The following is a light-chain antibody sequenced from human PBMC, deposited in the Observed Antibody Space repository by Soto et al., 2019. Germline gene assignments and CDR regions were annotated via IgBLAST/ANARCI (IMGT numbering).Light chain of an antibody. Sequence: EIVLTQSPGTLSLSPGERATLSCRASQSVSSSYLAWYQQKPGQAPRLLIYGAASRTSGLPGMFRGSGSGTDFTLTISRLEPEDVAVYYCQQYGTSLWTFGQGTMVEIK. V-gene: IGKV3-20*01. CDR1: QSVSSSY. CDR2: GAA. CDR3: QQYGTSLWT. J-gene: IGKJ1*01.